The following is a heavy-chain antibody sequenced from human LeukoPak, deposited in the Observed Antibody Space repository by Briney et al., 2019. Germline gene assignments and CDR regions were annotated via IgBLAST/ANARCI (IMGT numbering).Heavy chain of an antibody. J-gene: IGHJ4*02. V-gene: IGHV1-24*01. CDR1: GYTLTELS. CDR2: FYPEDGET. CDR3: ATDRYCSSTSCYRAFDY. Sequence: ASVKVSCKVSGYTLTELSMHWVRQAPGKGLEGMGGFYPEDGETIYAQKFQGRVTMTDDTSTDTAYMELSSLRSEDTAVYYCATDRYCSSTSCYRAFDYWGQGTLVTVSS. D-gene: IGHD2-2*02.